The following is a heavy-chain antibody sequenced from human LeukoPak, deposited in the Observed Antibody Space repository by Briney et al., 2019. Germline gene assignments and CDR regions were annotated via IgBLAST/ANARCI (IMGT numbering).Heavy chain of an antibody. D-gene: IGHD1-26*01. CDR2: ISSNGGST. V-gene: IGHV3-64*01. CDR3: ARGSGDY. Sequence: SGGSLRLSCAASGFTFSSYAMHWVRQAPGKGLEYVSAISSNGGSTYYANSVKGRFTISRDNSKNTLYLQMGSLRAEDMAVYYCARGSGDYWGQGTLVTVSS. J-gene: IGHJ4*02. CDR1: GFTFSSYA.